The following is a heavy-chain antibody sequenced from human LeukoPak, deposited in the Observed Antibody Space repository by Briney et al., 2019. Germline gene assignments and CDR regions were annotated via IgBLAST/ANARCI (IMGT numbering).Heavy chain of an antibody. J-gene: IGHJ4*02. D-gene: IGHD6-13*01. V-gene: IGHV3-30*02. CDR1: GFTFSSYW. Sequence: HSGGSLRLSCAASGFTFSSYWMSWVRQAPGKGLEWVAFIRYDGSNKYYADSVKGRFTISRDNSKNTLYLQMNSLRAEDTAVYYCAKWRSSGWSFDYWGQGTLVTVSS. CDR3: AKWRSSGWSFDY. CDR2: IRYDGSNK.